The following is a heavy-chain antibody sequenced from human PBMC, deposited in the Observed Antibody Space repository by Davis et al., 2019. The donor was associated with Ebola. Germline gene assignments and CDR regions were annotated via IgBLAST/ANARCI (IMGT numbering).Heavy chain of an antibody. J-gene: IGHJ4*02. CDR2: IWYDGSNK. CDR1: GFTFSSYG. V-gene: IGHV3-33*01. Sequence: PGGSLRLSCAASGFTFSSYGMHWVRQAPGKGLEWVAVIWYDGSNKYYADSVKGRFTISRDNAKNSLYLQMNSLRDEDTAVYYCARDPTVTTRKYYFDYWGQGTLVTVSS. D-gene: IGHD4-17*01. CDR3: ARDPTVTTRKYYFDY.